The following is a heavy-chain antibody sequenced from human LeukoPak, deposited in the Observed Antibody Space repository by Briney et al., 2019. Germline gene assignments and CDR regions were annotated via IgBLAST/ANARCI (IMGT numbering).Heavy chain of an antibody. CDR3: AKSIAVAGAPSFDY. Sequence: ETLSLTCTVSGGSISSYYWSWIRQPPGKGLEWVSAISGSGGSTYYADSVKGRFTISRDNSKNTLYLQMNSLRAEDTAVYYCAKSIAVAGAPSFDYWGQGTLVTVSS. V-gene: IGHV3-23*01. J-gene: IGHJ4*02. CDR1: GGSISSYY. D-gene: IGHD6-19*01. CDR2: ISGSGGST.